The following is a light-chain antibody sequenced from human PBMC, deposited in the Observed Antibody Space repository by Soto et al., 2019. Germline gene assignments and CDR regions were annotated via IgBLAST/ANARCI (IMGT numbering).Light chain of an antibody. J-gene: IGKJ3*01. Sequence: PVTLSLSPGEIATLSCRASQSISSYLAWYQQKPGQAPRLLIYDASNRATGIPARFSGSGSGTDFSLTVSSLEPEDFAVYYCQQRSNWAEVTFGPGTKVDIK. CDR1: QSISSY. CDR3: QQRSNWAEVT. V-gene: IGKV3-11*01. CDR2: DAS.